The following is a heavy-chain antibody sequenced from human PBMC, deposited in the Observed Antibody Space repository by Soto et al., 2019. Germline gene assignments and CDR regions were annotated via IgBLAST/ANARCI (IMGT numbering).Heavy chain of an antibody. CDR1: GFTFSSYG. Sequence: GGSLRLSCAASGFTFSSYGMHWVRQAPGKGLEWVAVIWYDGSNKYYADSVKGRFTISRDNSKNTLYLQMNSLRAEETAVYYCARDPKHYDSSGNWFDPWGQGTLVTVSS. D-gene: IGHD3-22*01. V-gene: IGHV3-33*01. CDR3: ARDPKHYDSSGNWFDP. CDR2: IWYDGSNK. J-gene: IGHJ5*02.